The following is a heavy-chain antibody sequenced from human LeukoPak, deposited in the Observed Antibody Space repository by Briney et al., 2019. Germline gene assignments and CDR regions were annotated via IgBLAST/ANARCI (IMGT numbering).Heavy chain of an antibody. CDR2: IWYDGSNK. D-gene: IGHD3-22*01. CDR1: GFTFSSYG. Sequence: GGSLRLSCAASGFTFSSYGMHWVRQAPGKGLEWVAVIWYDGSNKYCADSVKGRFTISRDNSKNTLYLQMNSLRAEDTAVYYCARDLYYYDSSGYIWGQGTMVTVSS. CDR3: ARDLYYYDSSGYI. J-gene: IGHJ3*02. V-gene: IGHV3-33*01.